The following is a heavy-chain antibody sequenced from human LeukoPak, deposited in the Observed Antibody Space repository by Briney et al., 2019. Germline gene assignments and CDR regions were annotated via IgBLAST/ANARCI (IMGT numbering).Heavy chain of an antibody. CDR3: ARDRGYYDSSGSEVDY. Sequence: GGSLRLSCAASGFTFSSYSMNWVRQAPGKGLEWVSSISSSSSYIYYADSVKGRFTISRDNAKNSLYLQMNSLRAEDTAVYYCARDRGYYDSSGSEVDYWGQGTLVTVSS. D-gene: IGHD3-22*01. J-gene: IGHJ4*02. CDR2: ISSSSSYI. V-gene: IGHV3-21*01. CDR1: GFTFSSYS.